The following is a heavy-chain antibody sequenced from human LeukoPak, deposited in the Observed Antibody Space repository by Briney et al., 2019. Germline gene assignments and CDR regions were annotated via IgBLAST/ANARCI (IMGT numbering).Heavy chain of an antibody. CDR3: ARDTTYYYDGGSSGPHYFDY. CDR2: ISYDGGIT. V-gene: IGHV3-30*01. Sequence: ARSLRLSCAASGFTFSSYAMYWVRQAPGKGPEWLAVISYDGGITHYADSVKDRFTISRDNSKNTLFLQLNSLRGDDTAVYYCARDTTYYYDGGSSGPHYFDYWGQGTLVTVSS. CDR1: GFTFSSYA. D-gene: IGHD3-10*01. J-gene: IGHJ4*02.